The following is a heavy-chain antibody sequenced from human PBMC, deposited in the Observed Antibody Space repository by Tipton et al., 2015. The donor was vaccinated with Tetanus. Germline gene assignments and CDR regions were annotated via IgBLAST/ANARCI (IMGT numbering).Heavy chain of an antibody. CDR3: AKRTITFDY. V-gene: IGHV3-23*01. Sequence: SLRLSCAASGFTIRTYAMSWVRQAPGKGLEWVSGISGSDGNIYYADSVKGRFTISRDNSKNTLFLQMNSLGAEDTAVYYCAKRTITFDYWGQGTLVTVSS. D-gene: IGHD5-24*01. CDR1: GFTIRTYA. J-gene: IGHJ4*02. CDR2: ISGSDGNI.